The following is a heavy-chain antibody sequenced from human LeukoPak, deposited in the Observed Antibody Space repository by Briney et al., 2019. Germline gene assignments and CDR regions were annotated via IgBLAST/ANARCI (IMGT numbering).Heavy chain of an antibody. V-gene: IGHV4-4*07. CDR1: GGSLSSYY. D-gene: IGHD3-22*01. CDR3: ARDTYYYDSSGYSYFDY. J-gene: IGHJ4*02. Sequence: SETLSLTCTVSGGSLSSYYWSWIRQPAGKGLEWIGRIYTSGSTNYNPSLKSRVTMSVDTSKNQFSLKLRSVTAADTAVYYCARDTYYYDSSGYSYFDYWGQGTLVTVSS. CDR2: IYTSGST.